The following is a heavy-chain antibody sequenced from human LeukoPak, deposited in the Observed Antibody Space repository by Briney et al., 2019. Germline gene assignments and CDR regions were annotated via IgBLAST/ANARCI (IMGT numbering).Heavy chain of an antibody. CDR2: ISSNGGST. J-gene: IGHJ4*02. D-gene: IGHD5/OR15-5a*01. CDR1: GFTFSSYA. Sequence: GGSLRLSCAASGFTFSSYAMHWVRQAPGKGLEYVSAISSNGGSTYYANSVKGRFTISRDNSKNTLYLQMGSLRAEDMAVYYRARDASTPQPTYYFDYWGQGTLVTVSS. V-gene: IGHV3-64*01. CDR3: ARDASTPQPTYYFDY.